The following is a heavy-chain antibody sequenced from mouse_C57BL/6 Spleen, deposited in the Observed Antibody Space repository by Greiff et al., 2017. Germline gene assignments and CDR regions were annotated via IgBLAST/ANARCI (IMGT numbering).Heavy chain of an antibody. CDR3: ARGGSSGYAMDY. D-gene: IGHD3-2*02. Sequence: QVQLKQSGAELVRPGSSVKLSCKDSYFAFMASAMHWVKQRPGHGLEWIGSFTIYSGATEYSENFKGKATLTANTSSRTAYMELSSLTSEDSAVYYCARGGSSGYAMDYWGQGTSVTVSS. CDR1: YFAFMASA. CDR2: FTIYSGAT. V-gene: IGHV1-49*01. J-gene: IGHJ4*01.